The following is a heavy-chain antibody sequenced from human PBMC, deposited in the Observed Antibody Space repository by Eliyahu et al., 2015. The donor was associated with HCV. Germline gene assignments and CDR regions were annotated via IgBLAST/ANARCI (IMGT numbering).Heavy chain of an antibody. CDR3: AKTLAAAGKPFDY. J-gene: IGHJ4*02. CDR1: GFXFSSYA. Sequence: EVQLLESGGGLVQPGGSLRLXCAASGFXFSSYAMXWVXQAPGKGLEWVSAISGSGGSTYYADSVKGRFTISRDNSKNTLYLQMNSLRAEDTAVYYCAKTLAAAGKPFDYWGQGTLVTVSS. V-gene: IGHV3-23*01. D-gene: IGHD6-13*01. CDR2: ISGSGGST.